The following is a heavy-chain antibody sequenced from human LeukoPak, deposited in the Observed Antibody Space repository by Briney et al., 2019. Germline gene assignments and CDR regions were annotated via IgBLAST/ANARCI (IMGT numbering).Heavy chain of an antibody. Sequence: PGGSLRLSCAASGFTFSSYWVHWVRQIPGKGLVWVSRINSDGTSTTYADSVKGRFTISRDNAKNTLYLQMNSLRVEDTAVYYCTRGPPIDAFDIWGQGTMVTVSS. V-gene: IGHV3-74*01. J-gene: IGHJ3*02. CDR1: GFTFSSYW. CDR2: INSDGTST. CDR3: TRGPPIDAFDI.